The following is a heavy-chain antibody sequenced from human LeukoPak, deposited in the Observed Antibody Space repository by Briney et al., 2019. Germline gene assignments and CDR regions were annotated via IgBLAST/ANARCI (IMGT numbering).Heavy chain of an antibody. Sequence: GESLKISCKGSGYSFTSHWIGWVRQMPGKGLEWMGIIYPGDSETRYSPSFQGQVAISADKSISTAYLQWSSLKASDTAMYYCARRYYYDSSGYYLAHDAFDIWGQGTMVTVSS. CDR3: ARRYYYDSSGYYLAHDAFDI. CDR2: IYPGDSET. D-gene: IGHD3-22*01. J-gene: IGHJ3*02. V-gene: IGHV5-51*01. CDR1: GYSFTSHW.